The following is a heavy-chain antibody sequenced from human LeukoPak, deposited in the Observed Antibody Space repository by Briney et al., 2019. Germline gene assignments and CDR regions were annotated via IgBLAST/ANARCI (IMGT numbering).Heavy chain of an antibody. CDR1: GFTFSSYA. CDR2: IYSGGST. CDR3: ARGGLLAGTELYDY. V-gene: IGHV3-53*01. Sequence: GGSLRLSCAASGFTFSSYAMSWVRQAPGKGLEWVSVIYSGGSTYYADSVKGRFTISRDNSKNTLYLQMNSLRAEDTAVYYCARGGLLAGTELYDYWGQGTLVTVSS. J-gene: IGHJ4*02. D-gene: IGHD1-26*01.